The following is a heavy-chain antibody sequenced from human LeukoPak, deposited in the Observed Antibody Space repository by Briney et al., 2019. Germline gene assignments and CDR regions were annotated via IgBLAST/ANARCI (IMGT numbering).Heavy chain of an antibody. CDR3: ARRSRGSSSLWFDP. D-gene: IGHD6-6*01. CDR1: GGSISSSSYY. V-gene: IGHV4-39*01. CDR2: IYYSGST. J-gene: IGHJ5*02. Sequence: PSETLSLACTVSGGSISSSSYYLGWIRQPPGKGLEWIGSIYYSGSTYYNPSLKSRVTISVETSKNQFSLKLTSVTAADTAVYYCARRSRGSSSLWFDPWGQGTLVTVSS.